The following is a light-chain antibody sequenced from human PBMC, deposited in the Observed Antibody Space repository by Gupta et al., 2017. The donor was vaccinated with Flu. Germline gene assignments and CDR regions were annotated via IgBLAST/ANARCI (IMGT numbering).Light chain of an antibody. CDR2: RAS. J-gene: IGKJ3*01. CDR3: QQSYSTPLLT. CDR1: QSINND. Sequence: SSLSASVGDSVTITCRASQSINNDLNWYQKKPGEAPKLLVYRASSLQSGVPSRFSGSGSGTDFTLTISSLQPEDCASYFCQQSYSTPLLTFGPGTKVDIK. V-gene: IGKV1-39*01.